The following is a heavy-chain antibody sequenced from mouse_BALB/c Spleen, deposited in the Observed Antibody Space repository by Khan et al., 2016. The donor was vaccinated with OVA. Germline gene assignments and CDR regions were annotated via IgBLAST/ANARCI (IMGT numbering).Heavy chain of an antibody. CDR1: GFSITSDYA. CDR3: VRGRSY. Sequence: EVQLQESGPGLVKPSQSLSLTCTVTGFSITSDYAWNWIRQFPGDVLDRMGYITYSGSTSYHRPLKSRIPTTRDTAKNPFFLQLNSVTTEDTATYFCVRGRSYWGQGTRVTVSA. J-gene: IGHJ3*01. V-gene: IGHV3-2*02. CDR2: ITYSGST.